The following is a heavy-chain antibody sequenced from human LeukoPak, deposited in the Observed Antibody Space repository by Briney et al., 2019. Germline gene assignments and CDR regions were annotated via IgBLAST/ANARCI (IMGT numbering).Heavy chain of an antibody. V-gene: IGHV4-39*01. CDR1: GASFSSSTYY. D-gene: IGHD6-13*01. CDR3: ARHARGISATGTRPFDY. J-gene: IGHJ4*02. CDR2: IYYSGST. Sequence: SETLSLTCTVSGASFSSSTYYWGWIRQPPGKGLEWIGSIYYSGSTYYNPSLKSRVTMSVDTSKNQFSLKLSSVTAADTAVYYCARHARGISATGTRPFDYWGQGTLVTVSS.